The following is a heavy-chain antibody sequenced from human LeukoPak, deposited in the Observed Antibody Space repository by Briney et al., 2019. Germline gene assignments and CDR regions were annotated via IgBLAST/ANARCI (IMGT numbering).Heavy chain of an antibody. V-gene: IGHV4-61*02. CDR1: GGSISSGSYY. D-gene: IGHD6-13*01. Sequence: SETLSLTCTVSGGSISSGSYYWSWIRQPAGKGLEWIGRIYTSGSTNYNPSLKSRVTISVDTSKNQFSLKLSSVTAADTAVYYCARGVVRGTSSWSGTYYYYYMDVWGKGTTVTISS. CDR2: IYTSGST. CDR3: ARGVVRGTSSWSGTYYYYYMDV. J-gene: IGHJ6*03.